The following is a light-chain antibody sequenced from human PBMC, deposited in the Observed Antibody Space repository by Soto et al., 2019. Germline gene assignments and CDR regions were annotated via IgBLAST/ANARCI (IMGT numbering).Light chain of an antibody. J-gene: IGKJ4*01. V-gene: IGKV3-11*01. CDR3: QHRRNWRPA. Sequence: EIVLTQAPAILSLSPGETATLCCRVSQSVSSYLAWYQQKPGQAPRLLICDASNRASGIPSRYSGSGSGTDFTLTISSLEPEEFAVYDCQHRRNWRPAFGVRTKVEIK. CDR1: QSVSSY. CDR2: DAS.